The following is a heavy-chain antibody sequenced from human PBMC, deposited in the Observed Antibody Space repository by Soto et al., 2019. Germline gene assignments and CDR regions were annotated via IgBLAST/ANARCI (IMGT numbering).Heavy chain of an antibody. Sequence: EVHLVESAGGLVQPGGSLRLSCAASGFTFSDHYMDWVRQAPGKGLEWVGRTRNKVNSYTTEYAASVKGRFTISRDDSKSSLYLQMNSLKTEDTAVYYCARGRAGYSSGWYSDYWGQGTLVTVSS. V-gene: IGHV3-72*01. D-gene: IGHD6-19*01. CDR1: GFTFSDHY. CDR3: ARGRAGYSSGWYSDY. J-gene: IGHJ4*02. CDR2: TRNKVNSYTT.